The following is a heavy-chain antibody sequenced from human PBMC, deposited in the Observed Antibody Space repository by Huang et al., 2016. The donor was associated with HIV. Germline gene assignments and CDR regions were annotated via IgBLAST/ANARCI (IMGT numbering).Heavy chain of an antibody. J-gene: IGHJ3*02. V-gene: IGHV5-51*03. CDR2: IYPSDSDT. CDR3: ARRQWLRQTWGAFNI. D-gene: IGHD6-19*01. Sequence: QLVQSGAEVKKPGESLNISCKGSGDTFTNSWIGWVRQMPGKGLEGMGLIYPSDSDTKNSPSFQGPVTLSAYKSISTAFLQWSSLKASDTAMYYCARRQWLRQTWGAFNIWGQGTMVIVSS. CDR1: GDTFTNSW.